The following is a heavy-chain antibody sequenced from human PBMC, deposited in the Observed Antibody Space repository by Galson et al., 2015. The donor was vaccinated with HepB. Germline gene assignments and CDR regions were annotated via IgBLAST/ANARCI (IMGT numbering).Heavy chain of an antibody. J-gene: IGHJ5*02. CDR3: AKNYGDYVNWFDP. Sequence: SLRLSCAGSGFTFSSYAMSWVRQAPGKGLEWVSGISGSGGSTYYADSVKGRFTISRDNSKNTLYVQMNSLRAEDTAVYYCAKNYGDYVNWFDPWGPGTLVTVSS. CDR1: GFTFSSYA. CDR2: ISGSGGST. D-gene: IGHD4-17*01. V-gene: IGHV3-23*01.